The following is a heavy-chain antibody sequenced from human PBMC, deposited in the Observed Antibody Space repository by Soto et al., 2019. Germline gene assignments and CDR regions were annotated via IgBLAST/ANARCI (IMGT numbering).Heavy chain of an antibody. V-gene: IGHV1-69*01. D-gene: IGHD3-22*01. CDR1: GDAFSSYA. CDR2: IIPIFGTP. J-gene: IGHJ4*02. CDR3: ATGGNFDETSALDK. Sequence: VQLVQSVAEVRNTGSSVKVSCKASGDAFSSYAISWVRQAPGHGLEWMGRIIPIFGTPNYAPSVEVRVTITADETTSTADIELRSLRSDDTAVDDCATGGNFDETSALDKGGQGTLVTVS.